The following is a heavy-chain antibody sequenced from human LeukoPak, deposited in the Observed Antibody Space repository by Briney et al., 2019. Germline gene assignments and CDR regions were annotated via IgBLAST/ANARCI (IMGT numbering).Heavy chain of an antibody. Sequence: GGSLRLSCAASGFTFSSYAMRWVRQAPGKGLEWVAVISYDGSNKYYADSVKGRFTISRDNSKNTLYLQMNSLRAEDTAVYYCARFNIAAAGTDDYWGQGTLVTVSS. D-gene: IGHD6-13*01. V-gene: IGHV3-30-3*01. CDR2: ISYDGSNK. CDR1: GFTFSSYA. CDR3: ARFNIAAAGTDDY. J-gene: IGHJ4*02.